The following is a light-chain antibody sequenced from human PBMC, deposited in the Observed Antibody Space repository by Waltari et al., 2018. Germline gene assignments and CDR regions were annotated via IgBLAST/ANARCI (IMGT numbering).Light chain of an antibody. CDR2: EGR. V-gene: IGLV2-8*01. CDR3: SSYAGRNNLV. Sequence: QSALTQPPSPSGSPGQSVTISCTGTSSDVGGYNSASCYQHHPGKAPKPMIYEGRKRPSGVPDRFSGSKSGNTASLTVSGLQAEDEADYYCSSYAGRNNLVFGGGTKLTVL. CDR1: SSDVGGYNS. J-gene: IGLJ2*01.